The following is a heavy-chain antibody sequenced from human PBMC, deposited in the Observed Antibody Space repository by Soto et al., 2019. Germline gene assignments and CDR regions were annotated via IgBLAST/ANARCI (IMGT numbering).Heavy chain of an antibody. D-gene: IGHD2-21*02. J-gene: IGHJ5*02. Sequence: ASVKVSCKASGYTFTSYAMHWVRQAPGQRLEWMGWINAGNGNTKYSQKFQGRVTITRDTSASTAYMELSSLRSEDTAVYYCARVFRGGDADWFAPWGRGTLITSPQ. CDR3: ARVFRGGDADWFAP. CDR1: GYTFTSYA. V-gene: IGHV1-3*01. CDR2: INAGNGNT.